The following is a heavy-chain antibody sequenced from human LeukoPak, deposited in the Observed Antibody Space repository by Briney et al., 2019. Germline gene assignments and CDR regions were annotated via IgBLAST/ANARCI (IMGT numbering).Heavy chain of an antibody. V-gene: IGHV1-69*13. Sequence: AASVKVSCKASGGTFSSYAITWVRQAPGQGLEWMGGIIPIFRTTNYAQKFQGRVTIIADESTSTAYMELSSLRSEDTAVYYCANQQGVRGVTSGRGYNSWGQGTLVIVSS. CDR3: ANQQGVRGVTSGRGYNS. D-gene: IGHD3-10*01. CDR1: GGTFSSYA. J-gene: IGHJ4*02. CDR2: IIPIFRTT.